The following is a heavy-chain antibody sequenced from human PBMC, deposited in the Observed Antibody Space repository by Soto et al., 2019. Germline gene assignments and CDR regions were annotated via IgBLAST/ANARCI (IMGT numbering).Heavy chain of an antibody. CDR1: GFTFSSYS. CDR3: AKDGYCSSTSCYKRVDY. J-gene: IGHJ4*02. CDR2: ISGSGGST. Sequence: GVSLRLSFAASGFTFSSYSMSWVRQAPGKGLEWVSAISGSGGSTYYADSVKGRFTISRDNSKNTLYLQMSSLRAEDTAVYYCAKDGYCSSTSCYKRVDYWGQGTLVTVSS. V-gene: IGHV3-23*01. D-gene: IGHD2-2*02.